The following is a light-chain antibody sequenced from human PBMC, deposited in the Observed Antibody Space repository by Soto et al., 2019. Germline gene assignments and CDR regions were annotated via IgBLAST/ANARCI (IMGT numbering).Light chain of an antibody. CDR3: QQYYETLRT. V-gene: IGKV4-1*01. Sequence: DVVLTQSPDSLAVSLGERATINCRSSQSLLFRSNSKNYLAWYQHKPGQPPKLLISWASSRESGVPDRFSGSGSGTDFTLTISSLQAEDVAVYYCQQYYETLRTFGQGTRVEIK. CDR2: WAS. CDR1: QSLLFRSNSKNY. J-gene: IGKJ1*01.